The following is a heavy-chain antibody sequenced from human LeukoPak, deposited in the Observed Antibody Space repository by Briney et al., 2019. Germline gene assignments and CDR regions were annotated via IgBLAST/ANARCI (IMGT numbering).Heavy chain of an antibody. CDR2: INHSGST. J-gene: IGHJ4*02. CDR1: GGSFSGYY. CDR3: ARNVGPYLGYCSGGSCSPPFDY. V-gene: IGHV4-34*01. Sequence: SETLSLTCAVYGGSFSGYYWSWIRQPPGKGLEWIGEINHSGSTNYNPSLKSRVTISVDTSKNQFSLKLSSVTAADTAVYYCARNVGPYLGYCSGGSCSPPFDYWGQGTLVTVSS. D-gene: IGHD2-15*01.